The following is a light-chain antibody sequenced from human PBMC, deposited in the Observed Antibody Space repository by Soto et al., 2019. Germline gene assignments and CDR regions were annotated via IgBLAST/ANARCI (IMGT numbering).Light chain of an antibody. CDR1: QSISSW. CDR3: QQYNSYST. J-gene: IGKJ1*01. CDR2: DAS. Sequence: DIQMTQSPSSLSSSGGGGFAITCRASQSISSWLAWYQQKPGKAPKLLIYDASSLESGVPSRFSGSGSGTEFTLTISSLQPDDFATYYCQQYNSYSTFGQGTKVDIK. V-gene: IGKV1-5*01.